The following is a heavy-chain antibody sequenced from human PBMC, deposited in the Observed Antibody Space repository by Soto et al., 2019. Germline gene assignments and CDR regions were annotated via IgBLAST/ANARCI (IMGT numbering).Heavy chain of an antibody. CDR2: IIPIFGTA. J-gene: IGHJ4*02. V-gene: IGHV1-69*12. Sequence: QVQLVQSGAEVKKPGSSVKVSCKASGGTFSSYAISWVRQAPGQGLEWMGGIIPIFGTANYAQKFQGRVTITADESTSTAYMELRSLRSEDKAVYYCARAGNYDILTGYYTAYFDYWGQGTLVTVSS. CDR3: ARAGNYDILTGYYTAYFDY. D-gene: IGHD3-9*01. CDR1: GGTFSSYA.